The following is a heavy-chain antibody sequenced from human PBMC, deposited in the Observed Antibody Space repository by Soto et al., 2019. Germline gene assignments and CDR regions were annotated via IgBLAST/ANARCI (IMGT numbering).Heavy chain of an antibody. D-gene: IGHD3-10*01. CDR3: AHSKTLGITMVRDYNWFDP. CDR2: IYWDDDK. J-gene: IGHJ5*02. V-gene: IGHV2-5*02. Sequence: ESGPTLVNPTQTLTLTCTFSGFSLSTSGVGVGWIRQPPGKALEWLALIYWDDDKRYSPSLKSRLTITKDTSKNQVVLTMTNMDPVDTATYYCAHSKTLGITMVRDYNWFDPWGQGTLVTVSS. CDR1: GFSLSTSGVG.